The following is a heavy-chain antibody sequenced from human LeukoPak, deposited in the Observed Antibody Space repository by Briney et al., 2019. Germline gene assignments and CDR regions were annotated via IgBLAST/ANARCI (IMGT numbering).Heavy chain of an antibody. V-gene: IGHV1-24*01. J-gene: IGHJ3*02. CDR3: ATVSPSITMIVVVITDLRGAFDI. CDR2: FDPEDGET. CDR1: GYTLTELS. Sequence: ASVKVSCKVSGYTLTELSMHWVRQAPGKGLEWMGGFDPEDGETIYAQKFQGRVTMTEDTPTDTAYMELSSLRSEDTAVYYCATVSPSITMIVVVITDLRGAFDIWGQGTMVTVSS. D-gene: IGHD3-22*01.